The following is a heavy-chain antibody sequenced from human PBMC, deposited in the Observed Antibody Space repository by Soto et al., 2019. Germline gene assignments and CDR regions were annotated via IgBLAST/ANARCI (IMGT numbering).Heavy chain of an antibody. J-gene: IGHJ3*02. CDR2: IWYDGSNK. CDR3: ARALDYYGSGSYYYGAFDI. Sequence: GGSLRLSCAASGFTFSSYGMHWVRQAPGKGLEWVAVIWYDGSNKYYADSVKGRFTISRDNSKNTLYLQMNSLRAEDTAVYYCARALDYYGSGSYYYGAFDIWGQGTMVTVSS. V-gene: IGHV3-33*01. D-gene: IGHD3-10*01. CDR1: GFTFSSYG.